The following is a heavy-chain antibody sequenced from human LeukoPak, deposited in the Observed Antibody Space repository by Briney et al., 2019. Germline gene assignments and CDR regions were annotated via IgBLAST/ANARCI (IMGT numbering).Heavy chain of an antibody. CDR3: ARDSAYSDSCAYDY. D-gene: IGHD1-26*01. V-gene: IGHV3-7*01. J-gene: IGHJ4*02. Sequence: GGSLRLSCAASGFTFSSYAMSWVRQAPGKGLEWVANINLDGSEKYYVDSVKGRFTISRDNAKNSLYLQMRSLRAEDTAIYYCARDSAYSDSCAYDYWGQGTLVTVSS. CDR2: INLDGSEK. CDR1: GFTFSSYA.